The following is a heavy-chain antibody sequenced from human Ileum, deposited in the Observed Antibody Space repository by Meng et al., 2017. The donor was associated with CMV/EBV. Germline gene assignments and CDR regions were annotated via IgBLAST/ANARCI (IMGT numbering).Heavy chain of an antibody. CDR2: IYYSGST. Sequence: SETLSLTCAVSGGPISSNYYWGWIRQPPGKGLEWIGNIYYSGSTYYNPSLKSRVTISADPSKNQFSLKLYSVTAADTALYYCAGGNDYSNYFPFDYWGQGSLVTVSS. D-gene: IGHD4-11*01. CDR3: AGGNDYSNYFPFDY. CDR1: GGPISSNYY. J-gene: IGHJ4*02. V-gene: IGHV4-39*01.